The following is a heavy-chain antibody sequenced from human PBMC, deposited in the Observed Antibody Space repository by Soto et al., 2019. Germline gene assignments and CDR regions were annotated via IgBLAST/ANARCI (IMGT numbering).Heavy chain of an antibody. CDR2: IYWDDDE. V-gene: IGHV2-5*02. Sequence: QFTLKEAGPTLVRPTQTLTLTCTVPGFSLSTSGVGVAWIRQPPGKALEWLGIIYWDDDERYSPSLRSRLTITKDTSLTQVVLRMTNMDPLDTATYYCAHSDAEGWALEYGGQGLLVTVSS. CDR1: GFSLSTSGVG. CDR3: AHSDAEGWALEY. D-gene: IGHD2-8*01. J-gene: IGHJ4*02.